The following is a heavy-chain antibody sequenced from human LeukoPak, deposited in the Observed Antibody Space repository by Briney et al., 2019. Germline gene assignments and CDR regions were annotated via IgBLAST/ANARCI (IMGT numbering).Heavy chain of an antibody. CDR1: GGSISSSY. D-gene: IGHD3-10*01. Sequence: SETLSLTCTVSGGSISSSYCSWIRQPAGKGLEWIGRIYTTGSTDSIDFNPSLKSRVTMSVDTSKNQFSLKLGSVTAADTAVYYCAGFGAGSYYWGQGTLVTVSS. J-gene: IGHJ4*02. V-gene: IGHV4-4*07. CDR3: AGFGAGSYY. CDR2: IYTTGSTDSI.